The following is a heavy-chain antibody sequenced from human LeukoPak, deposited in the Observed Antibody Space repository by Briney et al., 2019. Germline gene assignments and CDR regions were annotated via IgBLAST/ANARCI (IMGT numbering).Heavy chain of an antibody. V-gene: IGHV4-59*08. Sequence: SETLSLTCIVSVDSITSDYWSWIRKSPGKGLEGIGYINYSGNSEYNPSLKSRVTISVDRSKKQVSLKMTSVTAADTAVYYCARLDCISNTCYNYWALGALVTVSS. CDR2: INYSGNS. CDR3: ARLDCISNTCYNY. D-gene: IGHD2-21*01. CDR1: VDSITSDY. J-gene: IGHJ4*02.